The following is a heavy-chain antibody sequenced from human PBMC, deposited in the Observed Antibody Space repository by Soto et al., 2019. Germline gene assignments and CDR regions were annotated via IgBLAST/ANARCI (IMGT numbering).Heavy chain of an antibody. D-gene: IGHD6-19*01. V-gene: IGHV3-23*01. Sequence: GGSLRLSCAASGFTFSSYAMTWVRQAPGKGLEWVSAISGSGGSTYYADSVKGWFTISRDNSKNTLYLQMNSLRAEDTAVYSRAKDLSSPYYYYGVDVWGQGTTVTVSS. CDR1: GFTFSSYA. CDR2: ISGSGGST. J-gene: IGHJ6*02. CDR3: AKDLSSPYYYYGVDV.